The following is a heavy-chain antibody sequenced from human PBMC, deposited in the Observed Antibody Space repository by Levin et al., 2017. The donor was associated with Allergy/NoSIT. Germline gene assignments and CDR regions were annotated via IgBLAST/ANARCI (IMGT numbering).Heavy chain of an antibody. CDR3: AKGGYYDILTGYYIFNVGVGPVYYFDY. CDR2: ISGSGGST. D-gene: IGHD3-9*01. CDR1: GFTFSSYA. Sequence: GGSLRLSCAASGFTFSSYAMSWVRQAPGKGLEWVSAISGSGGSTYYADSVKGRFTISRDNSKNTLYLQMNSLRAEDTAVYYCAKGGYYDILTGYYIFNVGVGPVYYFDYWGQGTLVTVSS. J-gene: IGHJ4*02. V-gene: IGHV3-23*01.